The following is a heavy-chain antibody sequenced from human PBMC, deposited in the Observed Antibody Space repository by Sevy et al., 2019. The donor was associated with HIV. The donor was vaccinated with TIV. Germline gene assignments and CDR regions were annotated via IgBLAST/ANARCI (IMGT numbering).Heavy chain of an antibody. CDR3: ARGGGGYNFLFDY. CDR1: GFTFSSYA. CDR2: INSDGSST. V-gene: IGHV3-74*01. J-gene: IGHJ4*02. D-gene: IGHD5-12*01. Sequence: GGSLRLSCAASGFTFSSYAMHWVRQAPGKGLVWVSRINSDGSSTSYADSVKGRFTISRDNAKNTLYLQMNSLRAEDTAVYYCARGGGGYNFLFDYWGQGTLVTVSS.